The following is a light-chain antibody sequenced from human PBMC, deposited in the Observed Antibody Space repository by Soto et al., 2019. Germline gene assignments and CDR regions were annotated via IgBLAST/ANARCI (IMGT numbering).Light chain of an antibody. V-gene: IGKV3-20*01. CDR2: GAS. Sequence: IVMTQSPGTLSVSPGERATLSCRASQNIGNKVGWYQQKPGQAPRLLIYGASTRAPGIPDRFSGSGSGTDFTLTISRLEPEDFAVYFCQQYGHSPPFTFGPGTKVDIK. CDR3: QQYGHSPPFT. J-gene: IGKJ3*01. CDR1: QNIGNK.